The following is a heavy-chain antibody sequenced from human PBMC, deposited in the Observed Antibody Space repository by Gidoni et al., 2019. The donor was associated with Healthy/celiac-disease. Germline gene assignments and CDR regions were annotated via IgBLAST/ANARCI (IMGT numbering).Heavy chain of an antibody. CDR3: ARSRIAVAGTFWYYGMDV. J-gene: IGHJ6*02. D-gene: IGHD6-19*01. CDR1: GYTFTGYY. Sequence: QVQLVQSGAEVKKPGASVKVSCKASGYTFTGYYMHWVRQAPGQGLEWMGWINPNSGGTNYAQKFQGRVTMTRDTSISTAYMELSRLRSDDTAVYYCARSRIAVAGTFWYYGMDVWGQGTTVTVSS. V-gene: IGHV1-2*02. CDR2: INPNSGGT.